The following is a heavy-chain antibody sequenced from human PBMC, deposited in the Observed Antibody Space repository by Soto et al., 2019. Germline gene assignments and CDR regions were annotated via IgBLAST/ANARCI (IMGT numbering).Heavy chain of an antibody. J-gene: IGHJ6*02. CDR3: ARHPFDRDGYNPNYYYGMDV. D-gene: IGHD5-12*01. V-gene: IGHV5-10-1*01. CDR1: GYSFTSYW. CDR2: IDPSDSYT. Sequence: PGESLKISCKGSGYSFTSYWISWVRQMAGKGLEWMGRIDPSDSYTNYCPSFQGHVTISADKSISTAYLQWSSLKASDTAMYYCARHPFDRDGYNPNYYYGMDVWGQGTTVTVSS.